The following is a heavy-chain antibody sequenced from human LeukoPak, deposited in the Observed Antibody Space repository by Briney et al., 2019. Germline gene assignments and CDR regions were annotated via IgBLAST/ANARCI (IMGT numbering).Heavy chain of an antibody. CDR1: GFTFSSYA. V-gene: IGHV3-23*01. CDR3: AKARRDGYNLFDY. D-gene: IGHD5-24*01. Sequence: GGSLRLSCAASGFTFSSYAMSWVRQAPGKGLEWVSVISSSGGNTCYTDSVKGRFTVSRDISKNTLYLQMNSLRAEDTALYYCAKARRDGYNLFDYWGQGTLSPSPQ. CDR2: ISSSGGNT. J-gene: IGHJ4*02.